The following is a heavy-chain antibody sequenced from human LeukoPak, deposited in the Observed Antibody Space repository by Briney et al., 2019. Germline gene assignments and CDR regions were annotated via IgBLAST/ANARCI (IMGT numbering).Heavy chain of an antibody. CDR1: GGSFSGYY. V-gene: IGHV4-34*01. CDR3: ASYYDSSGSPSFDY. Sequence: SETLSLTCAVYGGSFSGYYWSWIRQPPGKGLEWIGEINHSGSTNYNPSLKSRVTISVDTSKNQFSLKLSSVTAADTAVYYCASYYDSSGSPSFDYWGQGTLVTVSS. J-gene: IGHJ4*02. CDR2: INHSGST. D-gene: IGHD3-22*01.